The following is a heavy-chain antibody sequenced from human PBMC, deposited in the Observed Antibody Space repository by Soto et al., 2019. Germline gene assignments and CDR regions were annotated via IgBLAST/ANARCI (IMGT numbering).Heavy chain of an antibody. CDR1: GDSISSGAYY. V-gene: IGHV4-31*03. CDR3: ARERPDGARLDP. D-gene: IGHD6-6*01. J-gene: IGHJ5*02. CDR2: ISYSGRT. Sequence: SETLSLTCTVSGDSISSGAYYWSWIRQHPGKGLEWIGYISYSGRTYYNPSLKSRLTISLDTSENQFSLKLSSVTAADTAVYYCARERPDGARLDPWGQGTLVTVSS.